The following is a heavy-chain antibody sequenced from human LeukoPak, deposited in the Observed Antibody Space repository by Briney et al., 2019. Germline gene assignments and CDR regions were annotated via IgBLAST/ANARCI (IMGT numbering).Heavy chain of an antibody. D-gene: IGHD5-18*01. Sequence: GSLRLFCSTSGFTFSSYSMNWIRQASGEGLEGGSYISSSSSTIYYADSVKGRFTISRDNAKNSLYLQMNSLRAEDTAVYYCARGGYSYGPYYYMDVWGKGTTVTVSS. CDR1: GFTFSSYS. J-gene: IGHJ6*03. CDR2: ISSSSSTI. V-gene: IGHV3-48*01. CDR3: ARGGYSYGPYYYMDV.